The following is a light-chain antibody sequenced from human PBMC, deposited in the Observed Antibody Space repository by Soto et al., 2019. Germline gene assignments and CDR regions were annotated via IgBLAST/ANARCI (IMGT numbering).Light chain of an antibody. CDR1: QSVSSS. CDR3: QQYVHWPPGA. V-gene: IGKV3-15*01. Sequence: EIVMTQSPATLSVSPGERATLSCRASQSVSSSLAWYQQRPGQAPRLLIYDTSTRAAGIAARFSGSGSGTEFTLTISSLQSEDSAVYYCQQYVHWPPGAFGQGTKVDIK. J-gene: IGKJ1*01. CDR2: DTS.